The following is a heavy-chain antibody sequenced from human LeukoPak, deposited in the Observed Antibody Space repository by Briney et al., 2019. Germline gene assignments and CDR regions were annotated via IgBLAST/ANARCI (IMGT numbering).Heavy chain of an antibody. V-gene: IGHV4-59*01. CDR3: TRAGYSSSNFDY. J-gene: IGHJ4*02. CDR2: IYYSGST. D-gene: IGHD6-13*01. Sequence: PSETLSLTCTVSGGSISSYYWSWIRQPPGKGLEWIGYIYYSGSTNYNPSLKSRVTISVDTSKNQFSLKLSSVTAADTAVYYCTRAGYSSSNFDYWGQGTLVTVSS. CDR1: GGSISSYY.